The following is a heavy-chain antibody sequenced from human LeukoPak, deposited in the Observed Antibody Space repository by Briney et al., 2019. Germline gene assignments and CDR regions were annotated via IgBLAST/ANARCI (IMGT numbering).Heavy chain of an antibody. J-gene: IGHJ6*04. D-gene: IGHD3-9*01. Sequence: SEALSLTCAVYVGSFSGYYWSWMRQPPGRGREWIGEINHSGSTNYNPSLKSRVTISVDTTKNQFSLKLSSVPAADTAVYYCARWPVRRGQDILIRRTHYYGMYVGGKGTTVTVSS. CDR1: VGSFSGYY. CDR2: INHSGST. CDR3: ARWPVRRGQDILIRRTHYYGMYV. V-gene: IGHV4-34*01.